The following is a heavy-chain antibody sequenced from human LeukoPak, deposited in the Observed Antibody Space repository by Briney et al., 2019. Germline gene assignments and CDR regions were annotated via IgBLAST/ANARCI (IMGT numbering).Heavy chain of an antibody. CDR2: INQHGSEK. Sequence: PGGTLNLSCAASGLTFSRYWMTWLRHAPAKGLEMVANINQHGSEKYYVDSVKGRFTISRDNAKNSLYLQMNSLRDEDTAVYYCARDSSRVTTVKYWGQGTLVTVSS. D-gene: IGHD4-17*01. CDR3: ARDSSRVTTVKY. J-gene: IGHJ4*02. CDR1: GLTFSRYW. V-gene: IGHV3-7*01.